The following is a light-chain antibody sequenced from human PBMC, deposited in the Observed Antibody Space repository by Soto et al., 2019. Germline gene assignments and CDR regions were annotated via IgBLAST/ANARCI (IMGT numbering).Light chain of an antibody. CDR2: GAS. V-gene: IGKV3-15*01. J-gene: IGKJ1*01. CDR1: QSVSTN. Sequence: EIVMTQSPATLSVSPGERATLSCRASQSVSTNLAWYRQKPGQAPRLLIYGASTRATGIPARFSGSGSGTEFTLTISSLQSEDFAVYSCQQYYSSPSTFGQGTKVEIK. CDR3: QQYYSSPST.